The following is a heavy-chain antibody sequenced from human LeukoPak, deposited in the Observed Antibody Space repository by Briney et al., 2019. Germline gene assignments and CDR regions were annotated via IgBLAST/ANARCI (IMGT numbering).Heavy chain of an antibody. CDR1: GFTVSSNY. CDR3: ARLRKSSTSYFDY. CDR2: IYSGGST. Sequence: GGSLRLSCAASGFTVSSNYMSWVRQAPGKGLEWVSVIYSGGSTYYADSVKGRFTISRDNSKNTLYLQMNSLRAEDTAAYYCARLRKSSTSYFDYWGQGTLVTVSS. V-gene: IGHV3-66*04. D-gene: IGHD2-2*01. J-gene: IGHJ4*02.